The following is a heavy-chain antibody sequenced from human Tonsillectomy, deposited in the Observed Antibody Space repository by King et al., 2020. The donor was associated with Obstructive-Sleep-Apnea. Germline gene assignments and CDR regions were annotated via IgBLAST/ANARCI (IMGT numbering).Heavy chain of an antibody. D-gene: IGHD6-13*01. J-gene: IGHJ6*02. V-gene: IGHV3-30-3*01. Sequence: VQLVESGGGVVQPGRSLRLSCVASGITFSSYAMHWVRQAPGKGLEWVAVTSHDGSNKNYADSVKGRFTISRDNSKNTVYLQMNSLRAEDTAVYYCARETYSHRYGMDVWGQGTTVTVSS. CDR3: ARETYSHRYGMDV. CDR1: GITFSSYA. CDR2: TSHDGSNK.